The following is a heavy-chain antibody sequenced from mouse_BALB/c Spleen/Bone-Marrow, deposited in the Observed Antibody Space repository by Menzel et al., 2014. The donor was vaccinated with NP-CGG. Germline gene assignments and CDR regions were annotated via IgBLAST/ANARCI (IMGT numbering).Heavy chain of an antibody. Sequence: EVQVVESGGGLVQPGGSRKLSCAASGFTFSSFGMHWVRQAPEKGLEWVAYISSGSSTIXYADTVKGRFTISRDNPKNTLFLQMTSLRSEDTAMYYCARGRPIYYGNLYAMDYWGQGTSVTVSS. J-gene: IGHJ4*01. V-gene: IGHV5-17*02. CDR2: ISSGSSTI. CDR1: GFTFSSFG. CDR3: ARGRPIYYGNLYAMDY. D-gene: IGHD2-1*01.